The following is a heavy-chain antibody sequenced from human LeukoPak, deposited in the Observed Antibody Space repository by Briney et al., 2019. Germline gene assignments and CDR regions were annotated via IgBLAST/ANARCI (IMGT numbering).Heavy chain of an antibody. D-gene: IGHD3-9*01. J-gene: IGHJ4*02. CDR1: GFTFSSYS. CDR2: ISSSSSYI. CDR3: ARDLPDYDILTGFGGGDY. Sequence: GGSLRLSCAASGFTFSSYSMNWVRQALGKGLEWVSSISSSSSYIYYADSVKGRYTISRDNAKNSLYMQMKSLRAEDTAVYYCARDLPDYDILTGFGGGDYWGQGTLVTVSS. V-gene: IGHV3-21*01.